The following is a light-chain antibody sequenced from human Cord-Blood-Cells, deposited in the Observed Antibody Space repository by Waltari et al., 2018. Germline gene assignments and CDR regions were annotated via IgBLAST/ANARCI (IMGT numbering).Light chain of an antibody. CDR2: STN. CDR3: VLYMGSGIWV. Sequence: QTVVTQEPSFSVSPGGTVTLTCGLSSGSVSTSSYPSWYQQTPGQGPRTLIYSTNTRSSGVPDRFSGSIRGNKAALTITGAQADDESDYYCVLYMGSGIWVFGGGTKLTVL. CDR1: SGSVSTSSY. J-gene: IGLJ3*02. V-gene: IGLV8-61*01.